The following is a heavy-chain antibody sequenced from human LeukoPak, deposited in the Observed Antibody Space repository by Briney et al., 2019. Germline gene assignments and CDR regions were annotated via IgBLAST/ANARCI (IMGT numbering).Heavy chain of an antibody. J-gene: IGHJ4*02. CDR3: ARDRWVGGYDYFDY. V-gene: IGHV3-66*02. D-gene: IGHD5-12*01. Sequence: GGSLRLSCAASGFTFSSNYMSWVRQAPGKGLEGVSVIYSGGSTYYTDCVTGRCTISRDNTKNTRDLQMKSMKAEDTAVYYRARDRWVGGYDYFDYWGQGTLVTVSS. CDR2: IYSGGST. CDR1: GFTFSSNY.